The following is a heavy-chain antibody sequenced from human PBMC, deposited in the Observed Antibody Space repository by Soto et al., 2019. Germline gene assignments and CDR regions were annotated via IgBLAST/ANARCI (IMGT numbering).Heavy chain of an antibody. CDR2: IYYSGST. CDR1: GGSLNSYY. Sequence: SETLSLTCTVSGGSLNSYYWSWIRQPPGKGLEWIGYIYYSGSTNYNPSLKSRVTISVDTSKNQFSLKISSVTAADTAVYYCAKVNDFWTGYYSTNWFDPWGQGTLVTVSS. J-gene: IGHJ5*02. D-gene: IGHD3-3*01. V-gene: IGHV4-59*01. CDR3: AKVNDFWTGYYSTNWFDP.